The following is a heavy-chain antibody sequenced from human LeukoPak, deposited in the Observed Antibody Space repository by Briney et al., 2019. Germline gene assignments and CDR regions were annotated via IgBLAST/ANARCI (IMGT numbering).Heavy chain of an antibody. V-gene: IGHV3-53*01. Sequence: PGGSLRLSCAAPGFTVSSNYMSWVRQAPGKGLEWVSVIYSGGSTYYADSVKGRFTISRDNSKNTLYLQMNSLRAEDTAVYYCARGGMTTVTPGPFDYWGQGTLVTVSS. J-gene: IGHJ4*02. CDR1: GFTVSSNY. CDR3: ARGGMTTVTPGPFDY. CDR2: IYSGGST. D-gene: IGHD4-11*01.